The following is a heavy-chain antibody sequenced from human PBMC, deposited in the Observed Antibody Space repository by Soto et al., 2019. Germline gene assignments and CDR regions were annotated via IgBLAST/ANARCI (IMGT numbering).Heavy chain of an antibody. CDR2: ISNSFSDGNT. J-gene: IGHJ4*02. CDR3: AKVFSPEGGNYFDH. V-gene: IGHV3-23*01. Sequence: EVQLLESGGGLVQPGGSLRLSCAASGFTFSNYAMDWVRQAPGKGLEWVSAISNSFSDGNTHYADSEKGRFTISRDNDKNTVFLEMNSLRAEDTAVYYCAKVFSPEGGNYFDHWGQGTLVTVSS. CDR1: GFTFSNYA.